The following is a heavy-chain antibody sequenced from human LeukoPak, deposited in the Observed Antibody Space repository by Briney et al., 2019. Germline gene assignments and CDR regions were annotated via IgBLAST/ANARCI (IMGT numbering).Heavy chain of an antibody. Sequence: SETPSLTCEVSGASITSGHWWTWVRQPPGKGLEWIGEIYHSGSSDYNPSLKSRVTISVDKSKNQFSLRLTSVTAADTAMYYCASDPFSSGWEFDYWGQGTLVTVSS. D-gene: IGHD6-19*01. CDR3: ASDPFSSGWEFDY. CDR2: IYHSGSS. J-gene: IGHJ4*02. CDR1: GASITSGHW. V-gene: IGHV4-4*02.